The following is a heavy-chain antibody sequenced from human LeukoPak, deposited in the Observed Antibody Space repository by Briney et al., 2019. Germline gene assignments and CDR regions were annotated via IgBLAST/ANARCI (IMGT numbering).Heavy chain of an antibody. J-gene: IGHJ4*02. CDR2: VYSGGNT. V-gene: IGHV3-66*02. Sequence: GGSLRLSCAASGFSVSNNYMNWVRLAPGTGLEWVSVVYSGGNTYHADCVKGRFTISRDNSKNTLNLQMNSLRVEDTAVYYCARDRDYGGKLGYWGQGTLVTVSS. CDR3: ARDRDYGGKLGY. CDR1: GFSVSNNY. D-gene: IGHD4-23*01.